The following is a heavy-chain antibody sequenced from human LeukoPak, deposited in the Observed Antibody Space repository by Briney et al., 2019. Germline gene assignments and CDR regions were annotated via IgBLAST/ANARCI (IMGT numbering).Heavy chain of an antibody. V-gene: IGHV4-59*01. CDR1: GGSISGYY. J-gene: IGHJ5*02. Sequence: SETLSLTCTVSGGSISGYYWSWIRQPPGKGLECIGYIHYSGSTNYNPSLKSRVTISVDTSKNHLSLKVTSVTAADTAVYYCVKVRRIPNPLGWFDPWGQGTQVIVSS. CDR3: VKVRRIPNPLGWFDP. CDR2: IHYSGST. D-gene: IGHD3-10*01.